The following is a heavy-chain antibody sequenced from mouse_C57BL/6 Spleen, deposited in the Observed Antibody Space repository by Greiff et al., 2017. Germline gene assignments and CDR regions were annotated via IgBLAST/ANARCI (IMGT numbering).Heavy chain of an antibody. CDR3: ARHEEKNYDYDERGAWFAY. CDR2: FYPGSGSI. V-gene: IGHV1-62-2*01. CDR1: GYTFTEYT. D-gene: IGHD2-4*01. J-gene: IGHJ3*01. Sequence: QVQLKQSGAELVKPGASVKLSCKASGYTFTEYTIHWVKQRSGQGLEWIGWFYPGSGSIKYNEKFKDKATLTADKSSSTVYMELSRLTSEDSAVYFCARHEEKNYDYDERGAWFAYWGQGTLVTVSA.